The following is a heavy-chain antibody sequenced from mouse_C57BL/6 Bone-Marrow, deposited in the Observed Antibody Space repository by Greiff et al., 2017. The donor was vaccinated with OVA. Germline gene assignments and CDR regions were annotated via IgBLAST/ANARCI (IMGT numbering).Heavy chain of an antibody. CDR1: GYTFTSYW. CDR2: IHPNSGST. Sequence: VQLQQSGAELVKPGASVKLSCKASGYTFTSYWMHWVKQRPGQGLEWIGMIHPNSGSTNYNEKFKSKATLTVDKSSSTAYMQLSSLTSEDSAVYYCAGYSDYDGLAYWGQGTLVTVSA. V-gene: IGHV1-64*01. J-gene: IGHJ3*01. CDR3: AGYSDYDGLAY. D-gene: IGHD2-4*01.